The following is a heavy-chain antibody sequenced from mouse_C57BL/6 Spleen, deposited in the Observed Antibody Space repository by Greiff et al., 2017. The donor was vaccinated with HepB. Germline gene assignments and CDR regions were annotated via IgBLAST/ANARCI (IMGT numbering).Heavy chain of an antibody. J-gene: IGHJ3*01. CDR2: IDPSDSYT. D-gene: IGHD4-1*01. Sequence: QVQLQQSGAELVMPGASVKLSCKASGYTFTSYWMHWVKQRPGQGLEWIGEIDPSDSYTNYNQKFKGKSTLTVDKSSSTAYMQLSSLTSEDSAVYYCARSITGPWFAYWGQGTLVTVSA. CDR1: GYTFTSYW. CDR3: ARSITGPWFAY. V-gene: IGHV1-69*01.